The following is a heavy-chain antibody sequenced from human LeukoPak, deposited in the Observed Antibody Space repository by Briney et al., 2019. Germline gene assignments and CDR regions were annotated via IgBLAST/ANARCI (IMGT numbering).Heavy chain of an antibody. V-gene: IGHV3-20*04. CDR2: INWNGGST. CDR3: ARDLWDTAMVTYKYYDILTGYYYDY. CDR1: GFTVSSNY. Sequence: GGSLRLSCAASGFTVSSNYMSWVRQAPGKGLEWVSGINWNGGSTGYADSVKGRFTISRDNAKNSLYLQMNSLRAEDTALYYCARDLWDTAMVTYKYYDILTGYYYDYWGQGTLVTVSS. J-gene: IGHJ4*02. D-gene: IGHD3-9*01.